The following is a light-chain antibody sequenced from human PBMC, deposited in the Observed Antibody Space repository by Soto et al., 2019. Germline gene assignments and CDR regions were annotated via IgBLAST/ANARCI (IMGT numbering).Light chain of an antibody. CDR2: DVT. V-gene: IGLV2-14*03. CDR1: SSDVGGYNY. Sequence: QSVLTQPASGSGSPGRSITISCTGTSSDVGGYNYVSWYQQHPAKAPKLMIYDVTSRPSGVSNRFSGSKSGNTASLTISGLQAEDEADYYCSSYTSSNTLVFGTGTKVTVL. J-gene: IGLJ1*01. CDR3: SSYTSSNTLV.